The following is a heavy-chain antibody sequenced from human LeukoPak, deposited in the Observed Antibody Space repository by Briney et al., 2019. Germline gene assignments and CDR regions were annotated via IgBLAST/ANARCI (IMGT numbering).Heavy chain of an antibody. D-gene: IGHD3-9*01. V-gene: IGHV1-8*01. CDR1: GYTFTSYD. CDR2: MNPNSGNT. Sequence: GASVKVSCKASGYTFTSYDINWVRQATGQGLEWMGWMNPNSGNTGYAQKFQGRVTITRNTSISTAYMELSSLRFDDTAVYYCARSPDILTGEKFDYWGQGTLVTVSS. J-gene: IGHJ4*02. CDR3: ARSPDILTGEKFDY.